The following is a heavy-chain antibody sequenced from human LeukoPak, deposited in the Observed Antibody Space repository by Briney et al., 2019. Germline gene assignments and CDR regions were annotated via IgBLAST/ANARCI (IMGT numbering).Heavy chain of an antibody. D-gene: IGHD3-16*01. J-gene: IGHJ4*02. CDR2: IYYSGST. CDR1: GGSISSYY. CDR3: GRRYSYASFDY. Sequence: SETLSLTCTVSGGSISSYYWSWIRQPPGKGLEWIGYIYYSGSTSYNPSLKSRVTISVDTSKNQFALKLRCVIAGDTAVYFCGRRYSYASFDYWGLGTLVTVSS. V-gene: IGHV4-59*01.